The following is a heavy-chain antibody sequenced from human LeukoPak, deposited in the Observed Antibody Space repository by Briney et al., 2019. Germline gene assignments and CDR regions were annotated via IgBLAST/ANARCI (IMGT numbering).Heavy chain of an antibody. J-gene: IGHJ1*01. CDR2: ISGSGVTT. V-gene: IGHV3-23*01. CDR3: AKKVVVGATSPYSDFQD. Sequence: GGSLRLSCAASGFPFSSYGMHWVRQAPGKGLEWVSAISGSGVTTHYAGSVKGRFSISRDNSKNTLYLQMNSLRAEDTALYYCAKKVVVGATSPYSDFQDWGQGTLVTVSS. D-gene: IGHD1-26*01. CDR1: GFPFSSYG.